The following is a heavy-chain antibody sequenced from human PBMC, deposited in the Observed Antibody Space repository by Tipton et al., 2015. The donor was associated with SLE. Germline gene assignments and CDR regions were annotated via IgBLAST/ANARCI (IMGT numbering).Heavy chain of an antibody. Sequence: TLSLTYTVSGGSISSSSYYWGWIRQPPGKGLEWIGSIYYSGSTNYNPSLKSRVTISVDTSKNQFSLKLSSVTAADTAVYYCARVSGWLQFSWFDPWGQGTLVTVSS. CDR3: ARVSGWLQFSWFDP. CDR2: IYYSGST. D-gene: IGHD5-24*01. CDR1: GGSISSSSYY. J-gene: IGHJ5*02. V-gene: IGHV4-39*07.